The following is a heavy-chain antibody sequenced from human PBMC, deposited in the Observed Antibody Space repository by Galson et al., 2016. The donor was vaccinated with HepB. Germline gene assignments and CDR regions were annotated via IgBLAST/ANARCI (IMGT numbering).Heavy chain of an antibody. V-gene: IGHV4-4*02. J-gene: IGHJ4*02. CDR2: IYHTGTT. CDR1: GGSISSYSW. D-gene: IGHD6-19*01. Sequence: SETLSLTCAVSGGSISSYSWWSWVRQPPGQGREGIGEIYHTGTTNYNPSPKSRFTISVDKSKNQFSLKLSSVTAADTAVYYCARAQSVAGSGIYFNYWGQGSLVTVSS. CDR3: ARAQSVAGSGIYFNY.